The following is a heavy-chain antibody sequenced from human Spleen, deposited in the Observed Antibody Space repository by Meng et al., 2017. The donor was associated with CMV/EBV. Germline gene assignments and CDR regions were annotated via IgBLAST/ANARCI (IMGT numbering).Heavy chain of an antibody. J-gene: IGHJ4*02. CDR2: IYYSGST. V-gene: IGHV4-39*07. Sequence: VSGGSISGRSSYWGWIRQPPGKGLGWIGSIYYSGSTYYNPSLKSRVTISVDTSKNQFSLKLSSVTAADTAVYYCARDGDFGAPHIDYWGQGTLVTVSS. CDR1: GGSISGRSSY. D-gene: IGHD3-3*01. CDR3: ARDGDFGAPHIDY.